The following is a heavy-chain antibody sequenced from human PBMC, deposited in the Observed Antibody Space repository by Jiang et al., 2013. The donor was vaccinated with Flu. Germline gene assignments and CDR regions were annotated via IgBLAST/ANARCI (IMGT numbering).Heavy chain of an antibody. J-gene: IGHJ4*02. D-gene: IGHD3-9*01. V-gene: IGHV6-1*01. Sequence: IRQSPSRGLEWLGRTYYRSKWYNDYAVSVKSRITINPDTSKNQFSLQLNSVTPEDTAVYYCARDPGLLGNILTGYYPGFDYWGQGTLVTVSS. CDR3: ARDPGLLGNILTGYYPGFDY. CDR2: TYYRSKWYN.